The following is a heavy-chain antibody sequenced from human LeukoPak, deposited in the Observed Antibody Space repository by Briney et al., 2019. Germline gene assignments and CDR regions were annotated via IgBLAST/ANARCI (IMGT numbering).Heavy chain of an antibody. Sequence: AGGSLRLSCAASGFTFSSYGMHWVRQAPGKGLEWVAFIRYDGSNKYYADSVKGRFTISRDNSKNTLYLQMNSLRAEDTAVYYCAKDYYDSSGYYYFYWGQGTLVTVSS. CDR2: IRYDGSNK. CDR3: AKDYYDSSGYYYFY. CDR1: GFTFSSYG. D-gene: IGHD3-22*01. V-gene: IGHV3-30*02. J-gene: IGHJ4*02.